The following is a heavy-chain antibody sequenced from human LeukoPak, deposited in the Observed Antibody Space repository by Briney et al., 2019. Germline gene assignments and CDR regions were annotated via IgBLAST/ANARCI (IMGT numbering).Heavy chain of an antibody. CDR1: GYTFTRYG. V-gene: IGHV1-18*01. CDR2: ISAYNGNT. D-gene: IGHD6-13*01. Sequence: ASVKVSCKASGYTFTRYGISWVRQAPGQGLEWMGWISAYNGNTNYAQKLQGRVTMTTDTSTSTAYMELRSLRSDDTAVYYCARGWQQLVRGWFDPWGQGTLVTVSS. J-gene: IGHJ5*02. CDR3: ARGWQQLVRGWFDP.